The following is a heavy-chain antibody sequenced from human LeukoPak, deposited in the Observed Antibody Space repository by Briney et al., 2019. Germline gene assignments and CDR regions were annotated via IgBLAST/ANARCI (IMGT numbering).Heavy chain of an antibody. CDR3: ARGRQNGDYIDY. J-gene: IGHJ4*02. CDR2: INAGNGNT. D-gene: IGHD4-17*01. Sequence: ASVKVSCKASGYTFTSYAMHWVRQAPGQRLEWMGWINAGNGNTKYSQKFQGRVTTTRDTSASTAYMELSSLRSEDTAVYYCARGRQNGDYIDYWGQGTLVTVSS. CDR1: GYTFTSYA. V-gene: IGHV1-3*01.